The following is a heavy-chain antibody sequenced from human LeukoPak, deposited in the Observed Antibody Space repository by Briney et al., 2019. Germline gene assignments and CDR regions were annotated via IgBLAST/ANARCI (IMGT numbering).Heavy chain of an antibody. CDR3: ARDPEWYFDF. D-gene: IGHD3-3*01. CDR1: GYTFNTHG. Sequence: GASVKVSCKASGYTFNTHGISWLRQAPGQGLEWMGWSSTFNGDTNYAQKFRDRVTVTTDTSTSTVYMELRSLRSDDTAVYYCARDPEWYFDFWGQGTLVTVSS. CDR2: SSTFNGDT. V-gene: IGHV1-18*01. J-gene: IGHJ4*02.